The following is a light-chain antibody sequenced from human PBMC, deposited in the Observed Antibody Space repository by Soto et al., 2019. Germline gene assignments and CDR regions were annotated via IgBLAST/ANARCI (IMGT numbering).Light chain of an antibody. CDR2: DVN. J-gene: IGLJ2*01. CDR3: SSFTSSTTVI. V-gene: IGLV2-14*01. CDR1: SSDVGNYNY. Sequence: QSALTQPASVSGSPGQSITISCTGTSSDVGNYNYVSWYQQHPGKAPKLMIYDVNNRPSGVSNRFSGSKSGNTASLTISGLQAEDEADYHCSSFTSSTTVIFGEGTKLTVL.